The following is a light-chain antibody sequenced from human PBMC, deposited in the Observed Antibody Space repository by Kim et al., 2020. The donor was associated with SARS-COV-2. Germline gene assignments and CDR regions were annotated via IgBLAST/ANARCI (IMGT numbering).Light chain of an antibody. J-gene: IGKJ2*01. CDR1: QGISSY. Sequence: IQLTQSPSSLSASVGDRVTITCRASQGISSYLAWYQQKPGKAPRLLIYAASTLQSGVPSRFSGSGSGTDFTLTISSLQPEDFATYYCQQLNSYETFGQGTKLEI. CDR3: QQLNSYET. CDR2: AAS. V-gene: IGKV1-9*01.